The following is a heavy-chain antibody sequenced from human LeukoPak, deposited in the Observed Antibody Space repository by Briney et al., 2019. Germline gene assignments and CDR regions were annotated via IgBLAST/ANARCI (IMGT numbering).Heavy chain of an antibody. CDR1: GFTFSSYA. CDR3: AKFLAWGCFGVAPYYYYGMDV. J-gene: IGHJ6*02. Sequence: GGSLRLSCAASGFTFSSYAMSWVRQAPGKGLEWVSAISGSGGSTYYADSVKGRFTISRDNSKNTLYLQMNSLRAEDTAVYYCAKFLAWGCFGVAPYYYYGMDVWGQGTTVTVSS. V-gene: IGHV3-23*01. CDR2: ISGSGGST. D-gene: IGHD3-3*01.